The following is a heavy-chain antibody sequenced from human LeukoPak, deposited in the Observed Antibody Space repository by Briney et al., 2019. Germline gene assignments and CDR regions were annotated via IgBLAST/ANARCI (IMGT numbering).Heavy chain of an antibody. J-gene: IGHJ4*02. V-gene: IGHV4-30-4*01. D-gene: IGHD5-18*01. CDR3: ARAGIQLWFDY. CDR2: IYYSGST. Sequence: SETLSLTCTVSGGSISSGDYYWSWIRQPPGKGLEWIGYIYYSGSTYYNPSLKSRVTISVGTSKNQFSLKLSSVTAADTAVYYCARAGIQLWFDYWGQGTLVTVSS. CDR1: GGSISSGDYY.